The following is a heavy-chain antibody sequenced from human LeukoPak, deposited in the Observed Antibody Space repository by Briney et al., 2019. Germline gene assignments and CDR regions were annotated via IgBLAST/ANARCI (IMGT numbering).Heavy chain of an antibody. D-gene: IGHD6-13*01. CDR3: ARGSSSGVYYYYYYMDV. CDR1: GYTFTGNY. V-gene: IGHV1-2*02. J-gene: IGHJ6*03. Sequence: ASVKLSCKASGYTFTGNYMHWMRHGQAQGLELMRWINTNSGGTNYAQMFQGRVTMSRDTSISTAYMELSRLRSDDTAVYYCARGSSSGVYYYYYYMDVWGKGTTVTVSS. CDR2: INTNSGGT.